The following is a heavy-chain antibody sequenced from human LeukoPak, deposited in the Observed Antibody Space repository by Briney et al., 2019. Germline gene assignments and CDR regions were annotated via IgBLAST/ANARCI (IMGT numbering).Heavy chain of an antibody. CDR2: IYDSGTI. Sequence: PSETLSLTCTVSGGSISGHICSWVRQPPGKGLEWIAYIYDSGTINYNPSLKSRVTMSVDTSKSQYSPKLTSVTAAGTAIYYCVRLSVVSPHRYFDLWGRGTLVSVSS. CDR1: GGSISGHI. D-gene: IGHD4-23*01. V-gene: IGHV4-59*08. CDR3: VRLSVVSPHRYFDL. J-gene: IGHJ2*01.